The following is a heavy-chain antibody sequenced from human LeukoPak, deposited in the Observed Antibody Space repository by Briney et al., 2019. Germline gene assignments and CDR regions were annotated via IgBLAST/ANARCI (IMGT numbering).Heavy chain of an antibody. V-gene: IGHV3-7*03. J-gene: IGHJ4*02. Sequence: GGSLRLSCAASGFKFDDYWMNWVRQAPGKGLEWVANIKEDGSEKYYVDSVKGRFTISRDNARNFLYLQMNSLRAEDTAAYYCARAGTSIRGIKVYWGQGTLVTVSS. CDR3: ARAGTSIRGIKVY. CDR2: IKEDGSEK. CDR1: GFKFDDYW. D-gene: IGHD3-10*01.